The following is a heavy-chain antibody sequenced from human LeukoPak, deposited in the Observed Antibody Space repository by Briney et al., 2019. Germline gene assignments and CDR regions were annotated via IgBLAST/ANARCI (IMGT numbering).Heavy chain of an antibody. Sequence: GASVKVSCKASGYTFTSYGISWVRQAPGQGLEWMGWISAYNGNTNYAQKFQGRVTMTRDTSISTAYMELSRLRSDDTAVYYCARDLRQWLRCLDYWGQGTLVTVSS. CDR2: ISAYNGNT. CDR1: GYTFTSYG. J-gene: IGHJ4*02. D-gene: IGHD5-12*01. V-gene: IGHV1-18*01. CDR3: ARDLRQWLRCLDY.